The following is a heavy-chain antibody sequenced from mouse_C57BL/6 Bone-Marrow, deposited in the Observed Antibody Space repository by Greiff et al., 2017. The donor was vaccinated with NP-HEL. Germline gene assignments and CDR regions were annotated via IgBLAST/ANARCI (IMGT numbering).Heavy chain of an antibody. D-gene: IGHD1-1*01. J-gene: IGHJ2*01. CDR2: IYPRSGNT. CDR1: GYTFTSYG. V-gene: IGHV1-81*01. Sequence: QVQLQQSGAELARPGASVKLSCKASGYTFTSYGISWVKQRTGQGLEWIGEIYPRSGNTYYNEKFKGKATLTADKSSSTAYMELRSLTSEDSAVYFCARGVYYYGSSYYYFDDWGQGTTLTVSS. CDR3: ARGVYYYGSSYYYFDD.